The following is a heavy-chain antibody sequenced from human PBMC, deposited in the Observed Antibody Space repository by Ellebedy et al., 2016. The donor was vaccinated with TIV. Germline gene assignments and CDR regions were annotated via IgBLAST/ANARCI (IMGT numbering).Heavy chain of an antibody. CDR3: ARGDPSTPIDP. J-gene: IGHJ5*02. Sequence: MPSETLSLTCGVSGGPISTTNGWCWVRQAPGKGLEWIGEIYHSGSANYNPSLKSRATLSIDKSKNQFSLKLTSVTAADTAVYFCARGDPSTPIDPWGQGILVTVSS. CDR2: IYHSGSA. V-gene: IGHV4/OR15-8*01. CDR1: GGPISTTNG. D-gene: IGHD3-16*01.